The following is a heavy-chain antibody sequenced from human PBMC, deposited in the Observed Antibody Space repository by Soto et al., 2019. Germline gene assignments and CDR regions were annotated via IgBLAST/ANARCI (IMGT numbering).Heavy chain of an antibody. CDR2: IYYSGST. CDR1: GGSISSYY. J-gene: IGHJ5*02. V-gene: IGHV4-59*01. D-gene: IGHD2-2*01. Sequence: PSETLSLTCTVSGGSISSYYWIWIRQPPGKGLEWIGYIYYSGSTNYNPSLKSRVTISVDTSKNQFSLKLSSVTAADTAVYYCARTSLYQLSTAWFDPWGQGTLVTVSS. CDR3: ARTSLYQLSTAWFDP.